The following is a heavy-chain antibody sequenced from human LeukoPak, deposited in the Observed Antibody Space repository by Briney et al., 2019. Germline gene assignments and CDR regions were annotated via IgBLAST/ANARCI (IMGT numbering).Heavy chain of an antibody. CDR1: GFTFSDYY. V-gene: IGHV3-11*06. CDR2: ISGSSSFT. D-gene: IGHD1-26*01. Sequence: PGGSLRLSCAASGFTFSDYYMSWIRQAPGKGLEWVSYISGSSSFTKYADSVKGRFTISRESAKDSLYLQINSLRAGDTAVYYCARGSGSHFDYWGQGTLVTVSS. CDR3: ARGSGSHFDY. J-gene: IGHJ4*02.